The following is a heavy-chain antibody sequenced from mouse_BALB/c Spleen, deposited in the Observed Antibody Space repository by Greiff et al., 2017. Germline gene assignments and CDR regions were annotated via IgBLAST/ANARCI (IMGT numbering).Heavy chain of an antibody. CDR1: GYNFTSYW. CDR3: ARDGKYAMDY. D-gene: IGHD2-1*01. Sequence: QVQLQQPGAELVKPGTSVKLSCKASGYNFTSYWINWVKLRPGQGLEWIGDIYPGSGSTNYNEKFKSKATLTVDTSSSTAYMQLSSLASEDSALYYSARDGKYAMDYWGQGTSVTVSS. J-gene: IGHJ4*01. CDR2: IYPGSGST. V-gene: IGHV1-55*01.